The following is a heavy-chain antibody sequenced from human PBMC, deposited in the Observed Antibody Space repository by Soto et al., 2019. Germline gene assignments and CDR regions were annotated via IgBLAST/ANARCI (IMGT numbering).Heavy chain of an antibody. J-gene: IGHJ6*02. CDR2: ISSSSSTI. CDR3: ARDLRLWGYYDYYGMDV. Sequence: EVQLVESGGGLVQPGGSLRLSCAASGFTFSSYSMNWVRQAPGKGLEWVSYISSSSSTIYYADSVKGRFTISRDNAKNSLYLQMNSLRDEDTAVYYCARDLRLWGYYDYYGMDVWGQGTTVTVSS. D-gene: IGHD3-16*01. CDR1: GFTFSSYS. V-gene: IGHV3-48*02.